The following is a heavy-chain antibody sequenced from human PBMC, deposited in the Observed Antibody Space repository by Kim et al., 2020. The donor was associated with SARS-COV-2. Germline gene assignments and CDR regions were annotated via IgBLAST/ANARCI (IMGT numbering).Heavy chain of an antibody. J-gene: IGHJ4*02. D-gene: IGHD3-10*01. V-gene: IGHV1-46*01. Sequence: AQKFKGRVTMTRDTSTSTVYMELSSLRSEDTAVYYCARDLTEAMVRGLDYWGQGTLVTVSS. CDR3: ARDLTEAMVRGLDY.